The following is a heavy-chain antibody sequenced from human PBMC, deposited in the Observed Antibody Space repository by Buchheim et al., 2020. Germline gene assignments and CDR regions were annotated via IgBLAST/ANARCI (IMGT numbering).Heavy chain of an antibody. J-gene: IGHJ4*02. Sequence: QVQLVESGGGVVQPGRSLRLSCAASGFTFSSYGMHWVRQAPGKGLEWVAVIWYDGSNKYYADSVKGRFTISRDNPKNTLYLQMNSLRAEDTAVYYCARDISSSNLQFDYWGQGTL. D-gene: IGHD6-6*01. CDR1: GFTFSSYG. CDR3: ARDISSSNLQFDY. V-gene: IGHV3-33*01. CDR2: IWYDGSNK.